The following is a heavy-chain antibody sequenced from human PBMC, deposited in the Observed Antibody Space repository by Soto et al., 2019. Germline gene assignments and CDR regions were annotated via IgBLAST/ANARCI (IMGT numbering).Heavy chain of an antibody. J-gene: IGHJ4*02. CDR3: ARAEYFDS. Sequence: GGSLKISCKGSGYSFSGYWIGWVRQVYGKGLEWMASIYPGDSDTRYSPSFQGQVTLSAHQSIRTAHPQWSRPRAPAPAMHYRARAEYFDSGGQGPRVTVSS. V-gene: IGHV5-51*01. CDR2: IYPGDSDT. CDR1: GYSFSGYW.